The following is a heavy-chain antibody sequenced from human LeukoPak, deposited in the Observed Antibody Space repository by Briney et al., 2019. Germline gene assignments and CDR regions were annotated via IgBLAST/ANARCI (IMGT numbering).Heavy chain of an antibody. D-gene: IGHD2-2*01. Sequence: SGTLSPTCAVSGGSISSSNWWSWVRQPPGKGLEWIGEIYHSGSTNYNPSLKSRVTISVDKSKNQFSLKLSSVTAADTAVYYCAKDGPIVVVPAARDYFDYWGQGTLVTVSS. CDR3: AKDGPIVVVPAARDYFDY. V-gene: IGHV4-4*02. J-gene: IGHJ4*02. CDR1: GGSISSSNW. CDR2: IYHSGST.